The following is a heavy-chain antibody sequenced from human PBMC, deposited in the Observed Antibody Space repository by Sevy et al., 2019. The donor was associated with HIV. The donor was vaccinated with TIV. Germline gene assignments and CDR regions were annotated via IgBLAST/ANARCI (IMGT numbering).Heavy chain of an antibody. CDR2: INSDGSST. CDR3: ARALGDYDFWSGFDYYYGMDV. J-gene: IGHJ6*02. Sequence: GGSLRLSCVASGFTFSSYWMHWVRQAPGKGLVWVSRINSDGSSTSYADSVKGRFTISRDNAKNTLYLQMNSLRAEDTAVYYCARALGDYDFWSGFDYYYGMDVWGQGTTVTVSS. V-gene: IGHV3-74*01. CDR1: GFTFSSYW. D-gene: IGHD3-3*01.